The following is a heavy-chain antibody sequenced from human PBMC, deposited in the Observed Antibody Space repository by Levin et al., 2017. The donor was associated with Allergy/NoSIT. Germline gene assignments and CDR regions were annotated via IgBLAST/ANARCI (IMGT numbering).Heavy chain of an antibody. Sequence: SQTLSLTCAISGDSVSSNSAAWNWIRQSPSRGLEWLGRTYYRSKWYNDYAVSVKSRITITADTSRNPFSLQLNSVTPEDTAVYYCAKVGQNGGCLEHWGQGTLVTVSS. CDR1: GDSVSSNSAA. J-gene: IGHJ1*01. V-gene: IGHV6-1*01. CDR2: TYYRSKWYN. D-gene: IGHD2-8*01. CDR3: AKVGQNGGCLEH.